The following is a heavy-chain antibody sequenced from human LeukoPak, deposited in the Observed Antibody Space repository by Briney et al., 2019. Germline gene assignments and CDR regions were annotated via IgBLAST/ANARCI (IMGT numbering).Heavy chain of an antibody. CDR1: GFKFSSYA. J-gene: IGHJ3*02. Sequence: GGSLRLSCAASGFKFSSYAMSWVRQAPGKGLVWVSRINGDGSSTTYADSVQGRFTISRDNAKNTLHLQMNSLRAEDTAVYYCAREKHDAFDIWGEGTMVTVSS. V-gene: IGHV3-74*01. CDR3: AREKHDAFDI. CDR2: INGDGSST.